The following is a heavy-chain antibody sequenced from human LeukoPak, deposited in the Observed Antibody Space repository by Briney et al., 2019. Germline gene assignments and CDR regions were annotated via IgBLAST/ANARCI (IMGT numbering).Heavy chain of an antibody. V-gene: IGHV1-46*01. Sequence: ASVKVSCKASGYTFTSYYMHWVRQAPGQGLEWMGIINPSGGSTSYAQKFQGRVTMTRDMSTSTVYMELSSLRSEDTAVYYCASSEATISAYYYDMDVWGKGTTVTVSS. CDR1: GYTFTSYY. CDR3: ASSEATISAYYYDMDV. D-gene: IGHD5-12*01. J-gene: IGHJ6*03. CDR2: INPSGGST.